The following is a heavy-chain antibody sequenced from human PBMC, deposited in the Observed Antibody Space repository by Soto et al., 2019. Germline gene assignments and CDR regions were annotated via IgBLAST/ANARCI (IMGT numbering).Heavy chain of an antibody. Sequence: EVQLLESGGGLVQPGGSLRLSCAASGFTFSSYAMSWVREAPGKGLEWVSAISGSGGNTYYADSVKGRFTISRDNSKNTLYLQMNSLRAEDTAIYYCATDSLQQWLILGDHWGQGTLVTVSS. J-gene: IGHJ4*02. CDR3: ATDSLQQWLILGDH. CDR2: ISGSGGNT. CDR1: GFTFSSYA. V-gene: IGHV3-23*01. D-gene: IGHD6-19*01.